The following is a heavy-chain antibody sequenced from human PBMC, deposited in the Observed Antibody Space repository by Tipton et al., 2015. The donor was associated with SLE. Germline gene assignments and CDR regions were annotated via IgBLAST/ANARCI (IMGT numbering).Heavy chain of an antibody. CDR3: ARGKAVTIFGVVVGGYYYMDV. J-gene: IGHJ6*03. CDR2: INPRGGST. Sequence: QVQLVQSGAEVKKPGASVKVSCKASGYTFTSYYIHWVRQAPGQGLEWMGIINPRGGSTSYAQKFQGRVTMTRDTSTSTVYMELSNLRSEDTAVYYCARGKAVTIFGVVVGGYYYMDVWGKGTTVTVSS. V-gene: IGHV1-46*01. D-gene: IGHD3-3*01. CDR1: GYTFTSYY.